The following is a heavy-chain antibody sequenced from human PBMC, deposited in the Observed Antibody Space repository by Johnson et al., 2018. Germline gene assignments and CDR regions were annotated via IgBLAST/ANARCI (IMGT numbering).Heavy chain of an antibody. D-gene: IGHD3-22*01. CDR3: ARVYYYDSSAFDAFDI. J-gene: IGHJ3*02. V-gene: IGHV4-34*01. Sequence: QVQLQQWGAALLKPSETLSLTCAVYGGSFSGYYWSWIRQPPGKGLEWIGEINHSGSTNYNPSLKSRVTISVDTSKNQFSLKLRSVTAADTAVYYCARVYYYDSSAFDAFDIGCQGTMVTVSS. CDR2: INHSGST. CDR1: GGSFSGYY.